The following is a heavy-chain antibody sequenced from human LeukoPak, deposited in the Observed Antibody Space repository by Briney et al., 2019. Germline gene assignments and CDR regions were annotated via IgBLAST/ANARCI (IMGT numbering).Heavy chain of an antibody. Sequence: WETLSLTCTVSGGSISRYYWSWIRQPPGKGLEWIGYIYYSGRTNYNPSLKSRVTISVASPKNQSSLKLSSVTAADTAVYYCAIVVEITYDFLSGYHAFDIWGQGTMFTVSS. CDR2: IYYSGRT. V-gene: IGHV4-59*01. J-gene: IGHJ3*02. CDR1: GGSISRYY. CDR3: AIVVEITYDFLSGYHAFDI. D-gene: IGHD3-3*01.